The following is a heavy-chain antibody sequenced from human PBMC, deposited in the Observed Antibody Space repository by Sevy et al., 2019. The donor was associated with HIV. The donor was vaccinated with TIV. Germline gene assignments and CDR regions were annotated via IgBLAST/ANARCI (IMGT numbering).Heavy chain of an antibody. Sequence: ASVKVSCKASGYSFTDYYMHWVRQAPGQGLEWMGWISAYSGDTNFAQKFQGRVTMTTDTSTCTAYMELSSLRSDDPAVYFCARDKPQGVVIIPGSMWGGVDYWGQGTVVTVSS. CDR1: GYSFTDYY. J-gene: IGHJ4*02. V-gene: IGHV1-18*04. D-gene: IGHD2-2*01. CDR3: ARDKPQGVVIIPGSMWGGVDY. CDR2: ISAYSGDT.